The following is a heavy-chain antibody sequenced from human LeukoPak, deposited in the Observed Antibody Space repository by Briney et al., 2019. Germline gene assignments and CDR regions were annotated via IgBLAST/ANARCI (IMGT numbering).Heavy chain of an antibody. V-gene: IGHV1-69*13. CDR1: GGTFSSYA. J-gene: IGHJ4*02. Sequence: SVKVSCKASGGTFSSYAISWVRQAPGQGLEWMGGIIPIFGTANYAQKFQGRATITADESTSTAYMELSSLRSEDTAVYYCASEDCSGGSCHANGYFDYWGQGTLVTVSS. D-gene: IGHD2-15*01. CDR3: ASEDCSGGSCHANGYFDY. CDR2: IIPIFGTA.